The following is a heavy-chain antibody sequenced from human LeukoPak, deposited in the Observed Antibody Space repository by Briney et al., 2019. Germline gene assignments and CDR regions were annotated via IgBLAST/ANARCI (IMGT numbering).Heavy chain of an antibody. CDR1: GYTLTELS. CDR2: FDPEDGET. J-gene: IGHJ4*02. CDR3: AREIAVAGRYYFDY. Sequence: ASVKVSCKVSGYTLTELSMHWVRQAPGKGLEWMGGFDPEDGETIYAQKFQGRVTMTEDTSADTAYMELSSLRSDDTAVYYCAREIAVAGRYYFDYWGQGTLVTVSS. D-gene: IGHD6-19*01. V-gene: IGHV1-24*01.